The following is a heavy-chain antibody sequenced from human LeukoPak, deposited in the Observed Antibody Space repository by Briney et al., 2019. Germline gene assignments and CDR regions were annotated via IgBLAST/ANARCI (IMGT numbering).Heavy chain of an antibody. J-gene: IGHJ4*02. CDR3: AKTRPTFDRGSGWYYHFDY. CDR1: GDSINSSLY. D-gene: IGHD3-22*01. V-gene: IGHV4-38-2*01. Sequence: PSETLTLTCAVSGDSINSSLYWGCIRPPPGKGLEVIGSIYHTGSTYYNPSLRSRLTMSVDTSKNQFSLKLSSATAADTAVYYCAKTRPTFDRGSGWYYHFDYWGRGTLVTVSS. CDR2: IYHTGST.